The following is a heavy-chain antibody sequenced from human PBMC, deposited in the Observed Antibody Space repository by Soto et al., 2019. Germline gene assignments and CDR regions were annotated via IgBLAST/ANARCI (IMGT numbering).Heavy chain of an antibody. CDR1: VFTFIDYY. Sequence: GWSLRLSCASSVFTFIDYYMSWIRQAPGKGLEWVSYISSSSSYTNYADSVKGRFTISRDNAKNSLYLQMNSLRAEDTAVYYCARDSTYYDFWSGPSYGMDVWGQGTTVTVSS. D-gene: IGHD3-3*01. CDR2: ISSSSSYT. V-gene: IGHV3-11*06. CDR3: ARDSTYYDFWSGPSYGMDV. J-gene: IGHJ6*02.